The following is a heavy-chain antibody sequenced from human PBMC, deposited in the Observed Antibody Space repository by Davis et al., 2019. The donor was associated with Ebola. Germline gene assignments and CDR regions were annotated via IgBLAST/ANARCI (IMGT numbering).Heavy chain of an antibody. D-gene: IGHD6-19*01. CDR3: ARATYTSGWYEWNYYYYGMDV. J-gene: IGHJ6*04. CDR1: GGSISSYY. CDR2: IYYSGST. V-gene: IGHV4-59*12. Sequence: MPSETLSLTCTVSGGSISSYYWNWIRQPPGKGLQWIGYIYYSGSTNYNPSLKSRVTISVDTSKNQFSLKLSSVTAADTAVYYCARATYTSGWYEWNYYYYGMDVWGKGTTVTVSS.